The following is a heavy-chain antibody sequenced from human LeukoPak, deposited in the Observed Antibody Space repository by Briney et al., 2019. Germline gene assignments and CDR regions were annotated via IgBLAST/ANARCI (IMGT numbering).Heavy chain of an antibody. V-gene: IGHV3-23*01. D-gene: IGHD6-19*01. CDR2: ISGSGGGT. Sequence: PGGSLRLSCAASGFTFTNYAMSWVRQAPGKGLEWVSAISGSGGGTYYADPVKGRFTISRDNSKNTLYLQMNSLRAEDTAVYYCAKEGGTVAGFYYYYMDVWGKGTTVTVSS. CDR1: GFTFTNYA. CDR3: AKEGGTVAGFYYYYMDV. J-gene: IGHJ6*03.